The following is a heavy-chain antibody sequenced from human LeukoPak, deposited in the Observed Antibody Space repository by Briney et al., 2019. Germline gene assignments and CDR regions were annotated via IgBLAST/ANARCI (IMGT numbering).Heavy chain of an antibody. CDR1: GFTFSSYW. CDR2: INSDGRST. V-gene: IGHV3-74*01. CDR3: AREAVTYDSSGYCAFDI. D-gene: IGHD3-22*01. Sequence: GGSLRLSCAASGFTFSSYWMHWVRQAPGKGLVWVSRINSDGRSTSYADSVKGRFTISRDNAKNTLYLQMNSLRAEDTAVYYCAREAVTYDSSGYCAFDIWGQGTMVTVSS. J-gene: IGHJ3*02.